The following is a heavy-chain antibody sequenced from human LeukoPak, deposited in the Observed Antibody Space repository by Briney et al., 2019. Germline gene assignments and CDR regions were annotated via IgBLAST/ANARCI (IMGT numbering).Heavy chain of an antibody. CDR2: IYYSGST. CDR3: ARDEGYCSSTSRSAFDY. D-gene: IGHD2-2*01. Sequence: SETLSLTCTVSGGSISSYYWSWIRQPPGKGLEWIGYIYYSGSTNYNPSLKSRVTISVDTSKNQFSLKLSSVTAADTAVYYCARDEGYCSSTSRSAFDYWGQGTLVTVSS. CDR1: GGSISSYY. V-gene: IGHV4-59*01. J-gene: IGHJ4*02.